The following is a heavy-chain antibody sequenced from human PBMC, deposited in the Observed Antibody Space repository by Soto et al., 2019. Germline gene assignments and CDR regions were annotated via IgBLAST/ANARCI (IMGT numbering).Heavy chain of an antibody. Sequence: ASVKVSCKASGYTFTSYAMHWVRQAPGQRLEWMGWINAGNGNTKYSQKFQGRVTITRDTSASTAYMELSSLRSEDTAVYYCARDPARIRYSSSWYYYYYGMDVWAQRTTVTVSS. CDR2: INAGNGNT. D-gene: IGHD6-13*01. CDR1: GYTFTSYA. CDR3: ARDPARIRYSSSWYYYYYGMDV. V-gene: IGHV1-3*01. J-gene: IGHJ6*02.